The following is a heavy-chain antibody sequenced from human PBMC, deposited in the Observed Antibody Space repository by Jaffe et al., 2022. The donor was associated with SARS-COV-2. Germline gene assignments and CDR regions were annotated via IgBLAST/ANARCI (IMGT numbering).Heavy chain of an antibody. V-gene: IGHV3-23*01. J-gene: IGHJ4*02. CDR3: AKADDGYTGYDPPAPFDY. CDR2: ISGTAGST. Sequence: EVQLLESGGGLVQPGVSLTVSCTASGFTFSSYAMSWVRQAPGKGLEWVSAISGTAGSTYYADSVKGRFTVSRDNSKNTLYLQMNSLRAEDTAVYYCAKADDGYTGYDPPAPFDYWGQGTLVTVSS. CDR1: GFTFSSYA. D-gene: IGHD5-12*01.